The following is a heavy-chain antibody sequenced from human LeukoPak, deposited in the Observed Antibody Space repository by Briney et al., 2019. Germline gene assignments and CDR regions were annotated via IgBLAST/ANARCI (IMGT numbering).Heavy chain of an antibody. CDR2: INTNTGNP. J-gene: IGHJ4*02. D-gene: IGHD3-10*01. V-gene: IGHV7-4-1*02. Sequence: PRASVKVSCKASGYTFTNYAMNWVRQAPGQGLEWMGWINTNTGNPTYAPGSTGRFVFSLDTSVSTTYLQISSLQAEDTAVYYCARDQLFGSGSYSLDYWGQGTLVTVSS. CDR1: GYTFTNYA. CDR3: ARDQLFGSGSYSLDY.